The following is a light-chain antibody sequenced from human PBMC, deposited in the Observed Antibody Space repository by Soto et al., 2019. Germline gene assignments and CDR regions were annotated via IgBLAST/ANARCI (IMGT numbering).Light chain of an antibody. V-gene: IGKV1-33*01. CDR1: QSISTY. Sequence: IHMTQSPSSLSASVGYRGTITCRASQSISTYLNWYQQKPGKAPKLLILVASTLPSGVPSRFRGSGSGTDFTFTISRLQPEDIATYYCQQYENLPTFGQGTRLEIK. CDR3: QQYENLPT. J-gene: IGKJ5*01. CDR2: VAS.